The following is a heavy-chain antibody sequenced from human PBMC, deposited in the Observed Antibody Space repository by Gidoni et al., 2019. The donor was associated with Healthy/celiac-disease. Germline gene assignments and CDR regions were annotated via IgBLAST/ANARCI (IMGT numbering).Heavy chain of an antibody. J-gene: IGHJ3*02. Sequence: QVQLEESGPGLVKPQQTLSRTCTFSGGPITSGGYYWSWIRQHPGKGLEWIGYIYYSGSTYSNPSLKSRVTISVDTSKNQFSLKLSSVTAADTAVYYCARAGLDYGDYVDAFDIWGQGTMVTVSS. V-gene: IGHV4-31*03. CDR2: IYYSGST. CDR3: ARAGLDYGDYVDAFDI. D-gene: IGHD4-17*01. CDR1: GGPITSGGYY.